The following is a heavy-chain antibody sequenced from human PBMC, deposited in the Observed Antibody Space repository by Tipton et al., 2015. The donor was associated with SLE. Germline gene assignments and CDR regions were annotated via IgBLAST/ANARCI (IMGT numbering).Heavy chain of an antibody. CDR1: GGSFSGYY. D-gene: IGHD7-27*01. CDR3: ARHKLGAPYYFDY. J-gene: IGHJ4*02. CDR2: INHSGST. V-gene: IGHV4-34*01. Sequence: TLSLTCAVYGGSFSGYYGSWIRQPRGKGLEWIGEINHSGSTNYNSSLKSRVTVSIDTSKNQFSLRLTSVTAADTAVYYCARHKLGAPYYFDYWGQGTLVTVSS.